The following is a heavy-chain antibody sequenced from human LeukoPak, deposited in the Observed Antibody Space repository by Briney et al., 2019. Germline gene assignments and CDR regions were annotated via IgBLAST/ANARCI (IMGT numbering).Heavy chain of an antibody. V-gene: IGHV3-21*01. D-gene: IGHD1-1*01. CDR1: GFTFSDYS. J-gene: IGHJ1*01. Sequence: PGGSLRLSCAASGFTFSDYSTNWVRQAPGKGLEWVSSTSRSSRHVYYAGSVKGRFTISRDNAKNSLYLQMNSLRAEDMAVYFCVRDLMGSGSTTAYLHHWGQGTLVTVSS. CDR2: TSRSSRHV. CDR3: VRDLMGSGSTTAYLHH.